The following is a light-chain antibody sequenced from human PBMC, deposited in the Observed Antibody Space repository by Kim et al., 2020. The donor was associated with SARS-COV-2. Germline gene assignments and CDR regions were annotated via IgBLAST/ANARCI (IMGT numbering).Light chain of an antibody. J-gene: IGKJ4*01. V-gene: IGKV1-5*03. CDR2: RTS. CDR3: QHFNS. Sequence: DIRMTQSPSTLSASVGDRVTITCRASQSISDWVAWYQQKPGKAPSLLIYRTSTPETGVPSRFSGSGSGTEFTLTISSLQPDDLGSYYCQHFNSFGGGTKGDIK. CDR1: QSISDW.